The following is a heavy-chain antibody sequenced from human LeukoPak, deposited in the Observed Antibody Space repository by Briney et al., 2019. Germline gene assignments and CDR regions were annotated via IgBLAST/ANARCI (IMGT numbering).Heavy chain of an antibody. CDR2: TYYRSDWYN. V-gene: IGHV6-1*01. CDR3: AREREVAGYFDF. D-gene: IGHD6-19*01. Sequence: SQTLSLTCAISGDRVSSNSAGWNWIRQSPSRGLEWLGRTYYRSDWYNDYAMSVKGRITINSDTSKNQFTLQLNSVAPEDTAVYYCAREREVAGYFDFWGRGTLVTVSS. CDR1: GDRVSSNSAG. J-gene: IGHJ4*03.